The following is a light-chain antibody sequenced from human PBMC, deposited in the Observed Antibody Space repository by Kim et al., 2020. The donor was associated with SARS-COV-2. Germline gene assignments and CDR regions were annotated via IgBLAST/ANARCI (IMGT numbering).Light chain of an antibody. J-gene: IGLJ2*01. CDR2: GKN. V-gene: IGLV3-19*02. CDR1: SLRSYY. Sequence: SSELTQDPALSVALGQTVSITCQGDSLRSYYASWYQQKPGQAPVRVIYGKNNRPSGIPDRFSGSSSGNTASLTITGAHAEDEADYYCNSWDSSGNLVVFGGGTQLTVL. CDR3: NSWDSSGNLVV.